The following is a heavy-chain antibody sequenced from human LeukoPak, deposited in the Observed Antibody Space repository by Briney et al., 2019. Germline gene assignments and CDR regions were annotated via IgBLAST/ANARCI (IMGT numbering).Heavy chain of an antibody. Sequence: PSETLSLTCTVSGGSISSYYWSWIRQPAGKGLEWIGRIYTSGSTNYNPSLKSRVTMSVDTSKNQFSLKPSSVTAADTAVYYCARDRSSGWTWGVYFDYWGQGTLVTVSS. CDR1: GGSISSYY. D-gene: IGHD6-19*01. V-gene: IGHV4-4*07. CDR2: IYTSGST. J-gene: IGHJ4*02. CDR3: ARDRSSGWTWGVYFDY.